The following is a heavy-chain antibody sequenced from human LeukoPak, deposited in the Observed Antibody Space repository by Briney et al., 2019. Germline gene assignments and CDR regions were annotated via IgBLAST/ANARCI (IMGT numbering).Heavy chain of an antibody. CDR1: GGSFSGYY. CDR3: ARVGVTTPYY. Sequence: PSETLSLTCAVYGGSFSGYYWSWIRKPPGKGLEWIGEINHSGSTNYNPSLKSRVTISVDTSKNQFSLKLSSVTAADTAVYYCARVGVTTPYYWGQGTLVTVSS. D-gene: IGHD4-17*01. CDR2: INHSGST. J-gene: IGHJ4*02. V-gene: IGHV4-34*01.